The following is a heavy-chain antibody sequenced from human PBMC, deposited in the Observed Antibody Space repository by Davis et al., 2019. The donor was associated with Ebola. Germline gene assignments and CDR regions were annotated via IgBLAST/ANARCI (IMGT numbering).Heavy chain of an antibody. J-gene: IGHJ3*01. CDR1: GNSFTSHW. V-gene: IGHV5-51*01. CDR3: ASLRRTITGMDDGFDL. Sequence: GESLKISCKDSGNSFTSHWIGWVRQMPGKGLDWMGIIYTGDSDTRYSPSFRGRVPISADKSTRTAYLQWGSLRASDTAMYYCASLRRTITGMDDGFDLWGQGTMVTVSS. D-gene: IGHD1-20*01. CDR2: IYTGDSDT.